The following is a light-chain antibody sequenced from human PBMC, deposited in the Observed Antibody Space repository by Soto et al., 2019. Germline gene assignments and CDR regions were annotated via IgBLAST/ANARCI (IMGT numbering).Light chain of an antibody. Sequence: QSALTQPASVSGSPGQSITISCTGTSIDVSGYNYVSWYQQHPGKAPKLMIYDVSNRPSGVSNRFSGSKSGNTASLTISGLQAEDEADYYCSSYTSSSTLLYVFGTGTKVTVL. CDR1: SIDVSGYNY. CDR3: SSYTSSSTLLYV. CDR2: DVS. J-gene: IGLJ1*01. V-gene: IGLV2-14*01.